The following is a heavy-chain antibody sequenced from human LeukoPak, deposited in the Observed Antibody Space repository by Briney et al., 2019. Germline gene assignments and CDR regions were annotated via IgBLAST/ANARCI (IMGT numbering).Heavy chain of an antibody. CDR3: ARSRLGYSNWFDP. V-gene: IGHV1-2*02. Sequence: ASVKVSCKASGYTFTSHYMHWVRQAPGQGLEWMGWINPNSGGTNYAQKFQGRVTMTRDTSISTAYMELSRLRSDDTAVYYCARSRLGYSNWFDPWGQGTLVTVSS. D-gene: IGHD4-11*01. J-gene: IGHJ5*02. CDR2: INPNSGGT. CDR1: GYTFTSHY.